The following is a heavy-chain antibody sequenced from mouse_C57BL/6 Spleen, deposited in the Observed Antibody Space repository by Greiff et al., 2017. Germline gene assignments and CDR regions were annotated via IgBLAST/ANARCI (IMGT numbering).Heavy chain of an antibody. J-gene: IGHJ4*01. CDR3: ATTDGNYYYAMDY. Sequence: VQLQQSGAELVMPGASVKLSCKASGYTFTSYWMHWVKQRPGQGLEWIGEIDPSDSYTNYNQKFKGKSTLTVDKSSSTAYMQLSSLTSEDSAVYYCATTDGNYYYAMDYWGQGTSVTVAS. CDR1: GYTFTSYW. CDR2: IDPSDSYT. V-gene: IGHV1-69*01. D-gene: IGHD2-1*01.